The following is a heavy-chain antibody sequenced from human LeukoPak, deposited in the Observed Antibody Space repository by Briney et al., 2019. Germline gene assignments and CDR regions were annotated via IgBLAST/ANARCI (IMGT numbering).Heavy chain of an antibody. CDR2: ISGDGGKR. J-gene: IGHJ4*02. V-gene: IGHV3-43*02. Sequence: GGSLRLSCAASGFTFEDYAMHWLRQATGKGLEWVSLISGDGGKRYYADSVKGRFTISRDNSKNSLYLQMNSLRTEDTALYYCAKATYHYDSSGYGIPYDWGQGTLVSVSP. CDR3: AKATYHYDSSGYGIPYD. D-gene: IGHD3-22*01. CDR1: GFTFEDYA.